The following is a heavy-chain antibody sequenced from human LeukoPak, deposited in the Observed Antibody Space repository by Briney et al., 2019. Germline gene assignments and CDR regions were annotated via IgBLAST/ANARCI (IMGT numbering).Heavy chain of an antibody. V-gene: IGHV3-7*01. D-gene: IGHD2-15*01. Sequence: GGSLRFSCAASGFTFSSYWMSWVRQAPRKGLEWVASIKHDESEKYYVDSVKGRFTISRDNAKNSLYLQMNSLRAEDTAVYYCARQGGNFDYWGQGTLVTVSS. CDR1: GFTFSSYW. CDR3: ARQGGNFDY. J-gene: IGHJ4*02. CDR2: IKHDESEK.